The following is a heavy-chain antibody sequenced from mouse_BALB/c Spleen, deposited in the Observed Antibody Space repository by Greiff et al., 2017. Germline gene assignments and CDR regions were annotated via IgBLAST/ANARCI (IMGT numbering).Heavy chain of an antibody. CDR1: GFTFSSYA. D-gene: IGHD2-4*01. J-gene: IGHJ4*01. CDR3: AREAYDYDEGAMDY. CDR2: ISSGGST. V-gene: IGHV5-6-5*01. Sequence: EVKLMESGGGLVKPGGSLKLSCAASGFTFSSYAMSWVRQTPEKRLEWVASISSGGSTYYPDSVKGRFTISRDNARNILYLQMSSLRSEDTAMYYCAREAYDYDEGAMDYWGQGTSVTVSS.